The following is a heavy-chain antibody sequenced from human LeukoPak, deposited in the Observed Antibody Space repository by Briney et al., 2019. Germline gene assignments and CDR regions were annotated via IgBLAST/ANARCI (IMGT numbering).Heavy chain of an antibody. CDR1: GGSISSYY. Sequence: PSETLSLTCTVSGGSISSYYWSWIRQPAGKGLEWIGRIYTSGSTNYNPPLKSRVTMSVDTSKNQFSLKLSSVTAADTAVYYCARQDFDWLLPDYWYFDLWGRGTLVTVSS. D-gene: IGHD3-9*01. CDR3: ARQDFDWLLPDYWYFDL. V-gene: IGHV4-4*07. J-gene: IGHJ2*01. CDR2: IYTSGST.